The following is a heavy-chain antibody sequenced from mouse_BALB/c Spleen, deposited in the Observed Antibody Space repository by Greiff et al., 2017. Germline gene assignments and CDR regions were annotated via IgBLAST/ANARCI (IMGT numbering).Heavy chain of an antibody. J-gene: IGHJ4*01. D-gene: IGHD2-14*01. CDR2: ILPGSGST. V-gene: IGHV1-9*01. CDR3: ARGEVRRYYAMDY. CDR1: GYTFSSYW. Sequence: VQLQQSGAELMKPGASVKISCKATGYTFSSYWIEWVKQRPGHGLEWIGEILPGSGSTNYNEKFKGKATFTADTSSNTAYMQLSSLTSEDSAVYYCARGEVRRYYAMDYWGQGTSVTGSS.